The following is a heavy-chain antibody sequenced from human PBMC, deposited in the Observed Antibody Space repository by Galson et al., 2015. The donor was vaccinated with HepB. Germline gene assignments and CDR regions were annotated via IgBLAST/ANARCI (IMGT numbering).Heavy chain of an antibody. D-gene: IGHD4-11*01. CDR2: ISYDGSSK. CDR3: ARGRVRNPADYIGTYDY. CDR1: GFTFNNYG. J-gene: IGHJ4*02. Sequence: SLRLSCAASGFTFNNYGMHWVRQAPGKGLEWVALISYDGSSKYYAGSVKGRLTISRDNSENTLYLQMNSLRVEDTAVYYCARGRVRNPADYIGTYDYWGEGTLVTVSS. V-gene: IGHV3-30*03.